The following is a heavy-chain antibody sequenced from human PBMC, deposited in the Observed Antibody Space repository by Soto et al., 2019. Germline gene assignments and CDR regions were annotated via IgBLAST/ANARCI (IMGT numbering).Heavy chain of an antibody. D-gene: IGHD3-3*01. CDR3: ARGRLWSSSYEQMFYFDS. J-gene: IGHJ4*02. CDR2: TIPMAATT. CDR1: GGIFSTYA. Sequence: QVQPVQSGAEVKKPGSSMKVSCKSSGGIFSTYAISWVRQAPGRGLVWFGGTIPMAATTNYAQRFQDRVTTTADASTRTVLMELGSMRSEDTAVYYCARGRLWSSSYEQMFYFDSWGQGTLVTVSS. V-gene: IGHV1-69*01.